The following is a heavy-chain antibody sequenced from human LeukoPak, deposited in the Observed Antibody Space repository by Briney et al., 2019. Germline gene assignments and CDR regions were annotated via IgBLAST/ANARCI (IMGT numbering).Heavy chain of an antibody. CDR1: GFTVSTTY. Sequence: GGSLRLSCAASGFTVSTTYIMWGRQAAGKGLQWVSVIDSGGTRNYADSVKGRFTISRDNSKNMVYLQMNDLRVEDTSMYYCARISRWGQGTLVTVSS. J-gene: IGHJ4*02. CDR2: IDSGGTR. CDR3: ARISR. V-gene: IGHV3-53*01.